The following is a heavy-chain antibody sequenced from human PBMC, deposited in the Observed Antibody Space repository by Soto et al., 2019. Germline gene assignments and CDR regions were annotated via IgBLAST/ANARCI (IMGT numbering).Heavy chain of an antibody. CDR3: ARAHNDMDPYHFDY. Sequence: AASVKVSCKASGYPFIEFYIHWVRHAPGQGLEWMGWINPHSGGTNYAQKFQGRVTLTRDTALRTIYMDLHSLRFDDTAMYYCARAHNDMDPYHFDYWGQGTLVTVSS. J-gene: IGHJ4*02. D-gene: IGHD3-9*01. CDR2: INPHSGGT. V-gene: IGHV1-2*02. CDR1: GYPFIEFY.